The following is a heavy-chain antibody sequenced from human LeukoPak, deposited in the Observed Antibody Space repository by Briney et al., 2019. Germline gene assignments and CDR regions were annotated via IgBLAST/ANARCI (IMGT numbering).Heavy chain of an antibody. V-gene: IGHV3-23*01. Sequence: GGSLRLSCAASGFTFSSYAVSWVRQAPGKGLEWVSAISGSGGSTYYADSVKGRFTISRDNSKNTLYLQMNSLRAEDTAMYYCARARSGYSYVLDYWGQGTLVTVSS. D-gene: IGHD5-18*01. CDR2: ISGSGGST. CDR3: ARARSGYSYVLDY. CDR1: GFTFSSYA. J-gene: IGHJ4*02.